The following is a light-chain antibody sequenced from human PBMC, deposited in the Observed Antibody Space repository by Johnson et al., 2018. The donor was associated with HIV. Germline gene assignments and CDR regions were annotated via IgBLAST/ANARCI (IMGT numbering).Light chain of an antibody. J-gene: IGLJ1*01. CDR1: SSNIGNNY. Sequence: TQPPSMSAAPGQRVTISCSGSSSNIGNNYVSWYQQVPGAAPKLLIYDNNRRPSGIPYRFSGSKSGTSATLGITGLQTGDEADYYCGTWDSSLTSYVFGAGTKVTVL. CDR3: GTWDSSLTSYV. CDR2: DNN. V-gene: IGLV1-51*01.